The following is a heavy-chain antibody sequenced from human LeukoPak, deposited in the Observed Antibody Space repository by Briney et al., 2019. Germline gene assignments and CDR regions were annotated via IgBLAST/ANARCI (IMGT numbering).Heavy chain of an antibody. Sequence: PGGSLRLSCAASGFTFSSYAMHWVRQAPGKGLEWVAVISYDGSNKYYADSVKGRFTISRDNSKNTLYLQMNSLRAEDTAVYYCAKDRYSSSWNWFDPWGQGTLVTVSS. CDR3: AKDRYSSSWNWFDP. CDR2: ISYDGSNK. J-gene: IGHJ5*02. CDR1: GFTFSSYA. V-gene: IGHV3-30-3*01. D-gene: IGHD6-13*01.